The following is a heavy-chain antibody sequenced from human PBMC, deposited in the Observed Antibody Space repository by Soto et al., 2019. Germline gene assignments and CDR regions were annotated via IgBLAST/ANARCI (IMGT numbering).Heavy chain of an antibody. V-gene: IGHV3-30-3*01. D-gene: IGHD2-8*02. Sequence: QVQLVESGGGVVQPGRSLRLSCAASGFTFSSYAMHWVRQAPGKGLEWVAVISYDGSNKYYADSVKGRFTVSRDNPNNTLYLQINRLRAEDTAVYCCARHTGSVVYAFFFDYWGQGTLVTVSS. CDR1: GFTFSSYA. CDR3: ARHTGSVVYAFFFDY. J-gene: IGHJ4*02. CDR2: ISYDGSNK.